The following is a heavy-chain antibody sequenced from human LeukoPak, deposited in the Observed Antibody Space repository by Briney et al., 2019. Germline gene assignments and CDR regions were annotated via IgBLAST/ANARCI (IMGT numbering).Heavy chain of an antibody. CDR1: GFTFSSYS. D-gene: IGHD4-17*01. J-gene: IGHJ4*02. CDR3: ARDEANDYGDFFDY. Sequence: GGSLRLSCAASGFTFSSYSMNWVRQAPGKGLEWVSYISSSSITIYYADSVKGRFTISRDNAKNSLYLQMNSLRAEDTAVYYCARDEANDYGDFFDYWGQGTLVTVSS. V-gene: IGHV3-48*01. CDR2: ISSSSITI.